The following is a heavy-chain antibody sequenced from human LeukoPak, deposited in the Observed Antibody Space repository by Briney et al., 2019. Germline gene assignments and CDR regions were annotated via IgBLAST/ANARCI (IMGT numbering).Heavy chain of an antibody. CDR1: GFTFNSYS. CDR3: AKAGIGVVGYFLY. J-gene: IGHJ4*02. D-gene: IGHD6-19*01. V-gene: IGHV3-23*01. Sequence: GGSLRLACAVSGFTFNSYSMSWVRQAPGKGLDWVSSIRGSGGDTLYADSVKGRFTISRGTSNNTLYRQMNSLRDEDTALYYRAKAGIGVVGYFLYWGRGTMVTVSS. CDR2: IRGSGGDT.